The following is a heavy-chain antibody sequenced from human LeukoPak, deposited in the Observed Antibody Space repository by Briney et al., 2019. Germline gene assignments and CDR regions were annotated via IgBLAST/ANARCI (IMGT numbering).Heavy chain of an antibody. CDR1: GFTFDDYA. V-gene: IGHV3-9*01. J-gene: IGHJ5*02. CDR2: ISWNSGSI. Sequence: PGRSLRLSCAASGFTFDDYAMHWVRQAPGKGLEWVSGISWNSGSIGYADSVKGRFTISRDNAKNSLYLQMNSLRAEDTALYYCAKGENWFDPWGQGTLVTVSS. CDR3: AKGENWFDP.